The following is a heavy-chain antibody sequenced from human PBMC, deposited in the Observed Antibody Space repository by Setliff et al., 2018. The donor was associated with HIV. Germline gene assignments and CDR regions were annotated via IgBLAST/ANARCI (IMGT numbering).Heavy chain of an antibody. Sequence: GESLRLSCAASGFTFSRYAMTWVRQAPGKGLEWVSAISGSGIGSYYPDSVKGRFTISRDNSKNTLFLQMNSLRAEDTAVYYCAKDRRYYYGSGSYAAETWGQGTLVTVSS. CDR3: AKDRRYYYGSGSYAAET. CDR2: ISGSGIGS. V-gene: IGHV3-23*01. D-gene: IGHD3-10*01. CDR1: GFTFSRYA. J-gene: IGHJ5*02.